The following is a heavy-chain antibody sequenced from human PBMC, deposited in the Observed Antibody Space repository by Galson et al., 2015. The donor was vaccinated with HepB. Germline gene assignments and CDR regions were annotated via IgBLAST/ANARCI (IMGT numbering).Heavy chain of an antibody. V-gene: IGHV3-30*18. CDR3: AKDRKQLAYFDY. CDR2: ISYDGSNK. CDR1: GFTFSSYG. Sequence: SLRLSCAASGFTFSSYGMHWVRQAPGQGLEWVAVISYDGSNKYYADSVKGRFTISRDNSKNTVYLQMNSLRGEDTAVYYCAKDRKQLAYFDYWGRGTLVTVSS. D-gene: IGHD6-13*01. J-gene: IGHJ4*02.